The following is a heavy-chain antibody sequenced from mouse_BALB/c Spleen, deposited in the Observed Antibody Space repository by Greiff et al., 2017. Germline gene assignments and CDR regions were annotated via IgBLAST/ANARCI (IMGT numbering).Heavy chain of an antibody. V-gene: IGHV14-3*02. CDR1: GSNIKDTY. D-gene: IGHD1-1*01. Sequence: EVMLVESGAELVKPGASVKLSCTASGSNIKDTYMHWVKQRPEQGLEWIGRIDPANGNTKYDPKFQGKATITADTSSNTAYLQLSSLTSEDTAVYYCARDGTLYYFDYWGQGTTLTVSS. CDR2: IDPANGNT. J-gene: IGHJ2*01. CDR3: ARDGTLYYFDY.